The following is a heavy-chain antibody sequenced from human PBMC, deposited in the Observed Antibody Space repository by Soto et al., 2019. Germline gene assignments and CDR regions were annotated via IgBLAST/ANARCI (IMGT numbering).Heavy chain of an antibody. D-gene: IGHD6-19*01. V-gene: IGHV3-33*01. CDR1: GFTFTNYG. Sequence: GGSLRLSCAASGFTFTNYGMHWVRQAPGKGPEWVAVVPYDADSASYADSVKGRFTISRDNSKNTLYLQMSSLRAEDTAVYYCARSYISNSNWFDPWGQGTLVTVSS. CDR2: VPYDADSA. CDR3: ARSYISNSNWFDP. J-gene: IGHJ5*02.